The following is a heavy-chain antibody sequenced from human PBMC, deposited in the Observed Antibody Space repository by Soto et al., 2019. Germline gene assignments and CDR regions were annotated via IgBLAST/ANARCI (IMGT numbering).Heavy chain of an antibody. Sequence: ASVKVSCKASGYTFTGYYMHWVRQAPGQGLEWMGWINPNSGGTNYAQKFQGRVTMTRDTSISTAYMELSRLRSDDTAVYYCARVNWNYVNWFYPSGQGTLVSVSS. CDR1: GYTFTGYY. CDR3: ARVNWNYVNWFYP. D-gene: IGHD1-7*01. V-gene: IGHV1-2*02. CDR2: INPNSGGT. J-gene: IGHJ5*02.